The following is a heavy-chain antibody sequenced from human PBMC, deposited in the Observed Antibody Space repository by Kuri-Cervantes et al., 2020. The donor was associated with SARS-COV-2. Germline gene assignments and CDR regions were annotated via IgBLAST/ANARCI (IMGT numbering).Heavy chain of an antibody. CDR2: IYYSGST. CDR1: GGSISSYY. CDR3: ARPQTVLGVVVPAAQGAFDI. V-gene: IGHV4-39*01. D-gene: IGHD2-2*01. Sequence: SETLSLTCTVSGGSISSYYWGWIRQPPGKGLEWIGSIYYSGSTYYNPSLKSRVTISVDTSKNQFSLKLSSVTAADTAVYYCARPQTVLGVVVPAAQGAFDIWGQGTMVTVSS. J-gene: IGHJ3*02.